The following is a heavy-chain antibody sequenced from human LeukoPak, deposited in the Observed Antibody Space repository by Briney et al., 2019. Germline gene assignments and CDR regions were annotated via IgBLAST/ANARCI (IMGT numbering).Heavy chain of an antibody. CDR1: GFTFSSYA. Sequence: GGSLRLSCAASGFTFSSYAMHWVRQASGKGLEWVAVISYDGSNKYYADSVKGRFTISRDNSKNTLYLQMNSLRAEDTAVYYCARVPKRYSYGYDYFDYWGQGTLVTVSS. J-gene: IGHJ4*02. D-gene: IGHD5-18*01. CDR3: ARVPKRYSYGYDYFDY. V-gene: IGHV3-30*01. CDR2: ISYDGSNK.